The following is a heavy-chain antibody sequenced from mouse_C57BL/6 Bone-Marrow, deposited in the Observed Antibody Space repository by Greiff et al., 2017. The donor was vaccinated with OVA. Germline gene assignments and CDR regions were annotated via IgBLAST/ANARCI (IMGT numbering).Heavy chain of an antibody. V-gene: IGHV5-9-1*02. Sequence: EVNLVESGEGLVKPGGSLKLSCAASGFTFSSYAMSWVRQTPEKRLEWIAYISRGGDYIDYADNVKGRFTISIDNASNTLYLQMNSLKTEDTAMYDCTKLLDAMDYWGQGTSVTVSS. CDR2: ISRGGDYI. CDR3: TKLLDAMDY. D-gene: IGHD1-1*01. J-gene: IGHJ4*01. CDR1: GFTFSSYA.